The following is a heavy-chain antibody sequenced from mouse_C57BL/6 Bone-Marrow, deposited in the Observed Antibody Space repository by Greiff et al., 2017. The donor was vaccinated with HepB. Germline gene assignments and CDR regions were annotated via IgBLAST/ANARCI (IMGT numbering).Heavy chain of an antibody. Sequence: DVKLVESGGGLVKPGGSLKLSCAASGFTFSDYGMHWVRQAPEKGLEWVAYISSGSSTIYYADTVKGRFTISRDNAKNTLFLQMTSLRSEDTAMYYCARRSFRSYWYFDVWGTGTTVTVSS. D-gene: IGHD1-2*01. CDR1: GFTFSDYG. J-gene: IGHJ1*03. CDR2: ISSGSSTI. CDR3: ARRSFRSYWYFDV. V-gene: IGHV5-17*01.